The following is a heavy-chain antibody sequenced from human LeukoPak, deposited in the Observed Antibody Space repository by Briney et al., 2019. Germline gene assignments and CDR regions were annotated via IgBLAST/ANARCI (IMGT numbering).Heavy chain of an antibody. V-gene: IGHV3-48*03. Sequence: GSLRLSCAASGFTFSSYEMNWVRQAPGKGLEWVSYISSRGSTIYYADSVKGRFTISRDNAKNSLYLQMNSLRAEDTAVYYCARDYYGDYGDWGQGTLVTVSS. CDR2: ISSRGSTI. J-gene: IGHJ4*02. CDR3: ARDYYGDYGD. CDR1: GFTFSSYE. D-gene: IGHD4-17*01.